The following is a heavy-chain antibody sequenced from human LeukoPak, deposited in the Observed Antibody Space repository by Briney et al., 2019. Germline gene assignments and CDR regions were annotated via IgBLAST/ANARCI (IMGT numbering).Heavy chain of an antibody. V-gene: IGHV3-30*02. J-gene: IGHJ4*02. CDR1: GFTFSRNG. CDR2: IRNDGSIK. Sequence: GGSLRLSCAASGFTFSRNGMHWVRQAPGKGLEWVAFIRNDGSIKYYADSVKGRFTISRDNSKNTLYLQMNSLRAEDTAVYYCAQGRTGMFRGICVFWGQGTLVTVSS. D-gene: IGHD3-10*02. CDR3: AQGRTGMFRGICVF.